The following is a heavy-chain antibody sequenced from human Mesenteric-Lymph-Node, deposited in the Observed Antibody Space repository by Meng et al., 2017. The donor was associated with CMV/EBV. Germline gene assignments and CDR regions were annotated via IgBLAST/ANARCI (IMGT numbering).Heavy chain of an antibody. D-gene: IGHD3-22*01. J-gene: IGHJ5*02. V-gene: IGHV3-30*02. Sequence: GESLKISCAASGFTFSSYGMHWVRQAPGKGLEWVAFIRYDGSNKYYADSVKGRFTISRDNSKNTLYLQMNSLRAEDTAVYYCARDQGYYDSSSYLNWFDPWGQGTLVTVSS. CDR2: IRYDGSNK. CDR1: GFTFSSYG. CDR3: ARDQGYYDSSSYLNWFDP.